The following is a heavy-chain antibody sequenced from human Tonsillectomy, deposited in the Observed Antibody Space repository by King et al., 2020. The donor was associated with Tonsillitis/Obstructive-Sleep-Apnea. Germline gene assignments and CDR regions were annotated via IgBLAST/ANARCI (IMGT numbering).Heavy chain of an antibody. Sequence: QLVQSGAEVEKPGSSVKVSCKASGGTFSSYAISWVRQAPGQGPEWRGGPIPVFGSANYTQKFQGRVTITADESTSTTYMGLSSLRSEDTAGYYCARSRRERYCSSTSCFKNYYYHYLAVWGKGTTVTVSS. CDR1: GGTFSSYA. CDR3: ARSRRERYCSSTSCFKNYYYHYLAV. J-gene: IGHJ6*03. D-gene: IGHD2-2*01. V-gene: IGHV1-69*01. CDR2: PIPVFGSA.